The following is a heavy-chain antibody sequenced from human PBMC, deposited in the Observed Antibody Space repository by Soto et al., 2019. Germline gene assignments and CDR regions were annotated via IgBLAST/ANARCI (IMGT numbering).Heavy chain of an antibody. CDR3: AHTLYYYDSSGYYSDY. V-gene: IGHV2-5*01. J-gene: IGHJ4*02. CDR1: GFSLSTSGVG. Sequence: SGPTLVNPTQTLTLTCTFSGFSLSTSGVGVGWIRQPPGKALEWLALIYWNDDKRYSPSLKSRLTITKDTSKNQVVLTMTNMDPVDTATYYCAHTLYYYDSSGYYSDYWGQGTLVTVSS. D-gene: IGHD3-22*01. CDR2: IYWNDDK.